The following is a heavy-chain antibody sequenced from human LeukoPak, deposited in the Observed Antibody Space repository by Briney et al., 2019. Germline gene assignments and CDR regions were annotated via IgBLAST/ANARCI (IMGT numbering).Heavy chain of an antibody. CDR3: ARDLGRYCSGGSCYYYYSMDV. CDR2: MSTYNGNT. D-gene: IGHD2-15*01. CDR1: GYTFTSYG. J-gene: IGHJ6*03. Sequence: ASVKVSCKASGYTFTSYGISWVRQAPGQGLEWMGWMSTYNGNTNYAQKLQGRVTMTTDTSTSTAYMELRSLRSDDTAVYYCARDLGRYCSGGSCYYYYSMDVWGKGDHGHHLL. V-gene: IGHV1-18*01.